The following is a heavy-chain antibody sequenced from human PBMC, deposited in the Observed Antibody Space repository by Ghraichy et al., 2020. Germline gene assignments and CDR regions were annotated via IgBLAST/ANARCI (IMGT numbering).Heavy chain of an antibody. V-gene: IGHV3-23*01. CDR2: ISASGGST. CDR1: GFTFSSHA. J-gene: IGHJ4*02. CDR3: AKRYCSGGSCYSDY. Sequence: GSLRLSCAASGFTFSSHAMSWVRQAPGKGLEWVSAISASGGSTYYADSVKGRFTISRDNSKNTLYLQMNSLRAEDTAVYYCAKRYCSGGSCYSDYWGQGTLVTVSS. D-gene: IGHD2-15*01.